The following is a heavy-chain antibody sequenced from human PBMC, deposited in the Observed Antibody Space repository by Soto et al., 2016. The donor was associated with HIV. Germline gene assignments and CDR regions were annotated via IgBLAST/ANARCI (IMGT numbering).Heavy chain of an antibody. CDR1: GGIFKNAW. V-gene: IGHV3-15*01. J-gene: IGHJ5*02. Sequence: EVQLVESGGDLVKPGGSLRLPCVVSGGIFKNAWMNWVRQAPGKALEWVGRIKRTTDGGTTDYVAPVKGRFSISREDSKNXVYLQMNSLKIDDTAVYYCATDETREKNWLRPLGPGNPGHRLL. CDR3: ATDETREKNWLRP. CDR2: IKRTTDGGTT.